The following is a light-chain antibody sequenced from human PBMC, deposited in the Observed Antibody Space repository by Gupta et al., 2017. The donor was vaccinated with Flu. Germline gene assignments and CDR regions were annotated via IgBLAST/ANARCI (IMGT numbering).Light chain of an antibody. CDR3: QQYGSSPPIT. V-gene: IGKV3-20*01. CDR2: GAS. Sequence: EIVLTQSPGTLSLSPGERATLPCRASQSVSSSYLAWYQQKPGQAPRLLIYGASSRATGIPDRFSGSGSGTDFTLTISRREPEDFAAYYCQQYGSSPPITFGQGTRLEIK. CDR1: QSVSSSY. J-gene: IGKJ5*01.